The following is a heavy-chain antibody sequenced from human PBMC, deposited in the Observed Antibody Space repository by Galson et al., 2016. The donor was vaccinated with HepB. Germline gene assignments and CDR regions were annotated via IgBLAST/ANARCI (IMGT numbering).Heavy chain of an antibody. CDR1: GFTFVNYW. J-gene: IGHJ4*02. V-gene: IGHV3-74*01. D-gene: IGHD6-6*01. CDR2: INTDGSRE. CDR3: ARSKYLDY. Sequence: SLRLSCAASGFTFVNYWMYWVRQAPGKGLEWVSRINTDGSRESYADYVQGRFSISRDNAKNTVSLQINSLRAEDTAVYHCARSKYLDYWGQGTLVTVSS.